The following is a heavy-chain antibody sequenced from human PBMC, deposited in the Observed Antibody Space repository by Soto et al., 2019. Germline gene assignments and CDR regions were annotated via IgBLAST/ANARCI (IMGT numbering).Heavy chain of an antibody. J-gene: IGHJ4*02. CDR3: ARGPSSSGRDHFDY. V-gene: IGHV3-30-3*01. D-gene: IGHD2-15*01. Sequence: QVQLVESGGVGVQPGGSLRLSCAAAAFTFSSYAIHWVRQSPRKGLEWVAVISYDGSNKYDADSVKCRFTISRDNSKNTLYLHMNILRAEDTAVYYCARGPSSSGRDHFDYWGEGTLVTVSS. CDR2: ISYDGSNK. CDR1: AFTFSSYA.